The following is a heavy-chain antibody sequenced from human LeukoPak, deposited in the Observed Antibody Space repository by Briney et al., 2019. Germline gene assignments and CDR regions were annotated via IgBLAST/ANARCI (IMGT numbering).Heavy chain of an antibody. CDR3: ARDVEMATEVFDY. J-gene: IGHJ4*02. CDR1: GYTFTSYD. V-gene: IGHV1-8*01. D-gene: IGHD5-24*01. CDR2: MNPNSGNT. Sequence: ASVKVSCKASGYTFTSYDINWVRQATGQGLEWMGWMNPNSGNTGYAQKFQGRVTMTRNTSISTAYMELSSVRSEDTAVYYCARDVEMATEVFDYWGQGTLVTVSS.